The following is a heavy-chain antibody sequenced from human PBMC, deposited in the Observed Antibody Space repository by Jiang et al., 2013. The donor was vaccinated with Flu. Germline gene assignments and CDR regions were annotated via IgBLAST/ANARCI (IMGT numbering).Heavy chain of an antibody. Sequence: QSGSELKKPGASVKVSCKASGYTFTSYAMNWVRQAPGKGLEWMGGFDPEDGETIYAQKFQGRVTMTEDTSTDTAYMELSSLRSEDTAVYYCATDGNSSGWYYFDYWGQGTLVTVSS. D-gene: IGHD6-19*01. CDR3: ATDGNSSGWYYFDY. J-gene: IGHJ4*02. CDR1: GYTFTSYA. V-gene: IGHV1-24*01. CDR2: FDPEDGET.